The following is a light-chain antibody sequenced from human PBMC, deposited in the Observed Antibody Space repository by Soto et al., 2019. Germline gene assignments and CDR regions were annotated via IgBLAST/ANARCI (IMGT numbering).Light chain of an antibody. CDR2: EVS. CDR1: SSDVGSYNY. J-gene: IGLJ2*01. V-gene: IGLV2-14*01. CDR3: SSYTSKSSLI. Sequence: QSALTQPASVSGSPGQSITISCTGTSSDVGSYNYVSWYQQLPGKAPKLLIYEVSNRPSGVSYRFSASKSGNTASLTISGLQAEDEADYYCSSYTSKSSLIFGGGTKLTVL.